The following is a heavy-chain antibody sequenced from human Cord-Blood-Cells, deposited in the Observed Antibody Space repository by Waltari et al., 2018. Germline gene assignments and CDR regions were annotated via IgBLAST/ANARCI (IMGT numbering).Heavy chain of an antibody. CDR2: IYWDDDK. CDR3: AHYRTPGEKEELWFREYYLDY. CDR1: GFPLSTSGVG. J-gene: IGHJ4*02. D-gene: IGHD3-10*01. Sequence: QIPLKESGPTLVKPTQTLTLTCTFSGFPLSTSGVGLGWIRQPPGKALEWLALIYWDDDKRYSPSLKSRLTITKDTSKNQVVLTMTNMDPVDTATYYCAHYRTPGEKEELWFREYYLDYWGQGTLVTVSS. V-gene: IGHV2-5*02.